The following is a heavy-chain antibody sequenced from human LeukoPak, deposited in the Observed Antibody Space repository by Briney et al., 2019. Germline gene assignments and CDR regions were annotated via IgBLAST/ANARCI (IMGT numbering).Heavy chain of an antibody. Sequence: GGSLRLSCAASGFTFSSYAMSWVRQAPGKGLEWVSEISGGGGSTYYADSVKGRFTISRDNSKNTLYLQMNSLRAEDTAVYYCVWSEYDSAFDIWGQGTLVTVSS. V-gene: IGHV3-23*01. CDR3: VWSEYDSAFDI. D-gene: IGHD3-3*01. J-gene: IGHJ3*02. CDR2: ISGGGGST. CDR1: GFTFSSYA.